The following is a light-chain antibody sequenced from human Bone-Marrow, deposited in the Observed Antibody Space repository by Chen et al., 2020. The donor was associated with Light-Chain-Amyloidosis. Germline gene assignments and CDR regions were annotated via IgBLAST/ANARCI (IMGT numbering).Light chain of an antibody. V-gene: IGLV2-14*01. CDR1: SSDVGGDNH. CDR3: SSDAFTNTRD. CDR2: EVT. Sequence: QSALTQPASVSGSPGQSITISCTGTSSDVGGDNHVSWYQQHPDKAPKLMIYEVTNRPSWVPDSVSGGKTDNAASLTIGGLQTEGGADGVCSSDAFTNTRDIGSGTRVTVL. J-gene: IGLJ6*01.